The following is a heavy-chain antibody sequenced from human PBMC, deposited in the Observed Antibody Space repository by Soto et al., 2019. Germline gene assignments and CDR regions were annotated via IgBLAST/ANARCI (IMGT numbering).Heavy chain of an antibody. J-gene: IGHJ5*02. Sequence: ASVKVSCKASGYTFTSYAMHWVRQAPGQRLEWMGWINAGNGNTKYSQKFQGRVTITRDTSASTAYMELSSLRSEDMAVYYCARACSSTSCYAWFDPWGQGTLVTVSS. CDR2: INAGNGNT. CDR3: ARACSSTSCYAWFDP. D-gene: IGHD2-2*01. V-gene: IGHV1-3*01. CDR1: GYTFTSYA.